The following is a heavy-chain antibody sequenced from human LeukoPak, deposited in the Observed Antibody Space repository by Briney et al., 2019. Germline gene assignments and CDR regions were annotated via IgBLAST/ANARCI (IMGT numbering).Heavy chain of an antibody. CDR3: ARDRYVGIAAADAFDI. CDR2: IKQDGSEK. J-gene: IGHJ3*02. D-gene: IGHD6-13*01. CDR1: GFTFSSYG. V-gene: IGHV3-7*01. Sequence: PGGSLRLSCAASGFTFSSYGMHWVRQAPGKGLEWVANIKQDGSEKYYVDSVKGRFTISRDNAKNSLYLQMNSLRAEDTAVYYCARDRYVGIAAADAFDIWGQGTMVTVSS.